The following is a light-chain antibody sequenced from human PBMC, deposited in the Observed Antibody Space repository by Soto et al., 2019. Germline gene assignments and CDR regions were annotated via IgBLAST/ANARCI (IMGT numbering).Light chain of an antibody. CDR2: EVT. CDR3: SSYTTAYTQV. J-gene: IGLJ3*02. V-gene: IGLV2-14*01. Sequence: QSVLSQPASVSGSPGQSITISCTGTSNDVGYYNYVSWYQQHPGQAPKLMISEVTTRPSGVSDRFSGSKSGNTASLTISRLQAEDEAHYYCSSYTTAYTQVFGGGTKLTV. CDR1: SNDVGYYNY.